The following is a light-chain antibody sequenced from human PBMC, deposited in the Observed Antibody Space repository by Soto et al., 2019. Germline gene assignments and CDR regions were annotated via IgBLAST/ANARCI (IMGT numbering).Light chain of an antibody. CDR3: QQYYSYPLT. J-gene: IGKJ4*01. Sequence: AIRMTQSPSSFSASTGDRVTITCRASQGISSYLAWYQQKPGKAPKLLIYAASTLQSGVPSRFSGSGSGTDVTLTIRCLKSEDFATYYCQQYYSYPLTFGGGTKVDI. V-gene: IGKV1-8*01. CDR2: AAS. CDR1: QGISSY.